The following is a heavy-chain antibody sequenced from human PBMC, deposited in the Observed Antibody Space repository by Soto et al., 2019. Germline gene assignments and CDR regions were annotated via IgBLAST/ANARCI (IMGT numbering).Heavy chain of an antibody. CDR2: ISYDGSNK. D-gene: IGHD3-22*01. CDR1: GFTFSSYT. CDR3: ARDGFLALIVQFDS. J-gene: IGHJ4*02. Sequence: QVQLVESGGGVVQPGRSLRLSCAASGFTFSSYTMHWVRQAPGKGLEWVAVISYDGSNKYYADSVKGRFTISRDNSKNTLYLHVNSLRAEDTAVYYCARDGFLALIVQFDSWGQGTRVTVSS. V-gene: IGHV3-30-3*01.